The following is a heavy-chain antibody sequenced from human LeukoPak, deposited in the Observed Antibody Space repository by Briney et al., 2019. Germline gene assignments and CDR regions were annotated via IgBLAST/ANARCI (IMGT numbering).Heavy chain of an antibody. V-gene: IGHV1-2*02. J-gene: IGHJ4*02. D-gene: IGHD4-11*01. Sequence: ASVKVSCKASGYTFDSYGISWVRQAPGQGLEWMGWINPNRPATNYAVKFKDRVIMTSDTSTSTAYMELNRLTSDDTAVYYCARWRYSNYFFDNWGQGTLVTVSS. CDR2: INPNRPAT. CDR1: GYTFDSYG. CDR3: ARWRYSNYFFDN.